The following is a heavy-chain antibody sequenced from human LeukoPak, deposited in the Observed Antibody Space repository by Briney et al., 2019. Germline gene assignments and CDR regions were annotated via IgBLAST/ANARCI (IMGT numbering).Heavy chain of an antibody. V-gene: IGHV3-7*03. Sequence: GGSLRLSCAVSGFTFSSYWMTWVRQAPGKGLEWVANIKEDGSEKYYVDSVKGRFTISRDNTKNSLYLQMNSLRAEDTAVYYCAKDSEYGSGWFRDYFDYWGQGTLVTVSS. D-gene: IGHD6-19*01. J-gene: IGHJ4*02. CDR2: IKEDGSEK. CDR1: GFTFSSYW. CDR3: AKDSEYGSGWFRDYFDY.